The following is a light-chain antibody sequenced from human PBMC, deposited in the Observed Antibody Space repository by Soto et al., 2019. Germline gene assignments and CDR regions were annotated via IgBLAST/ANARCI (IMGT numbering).Light chain of an antibody. CDR2: AAS. CDR3: QQASSVPLA. Sequence: QITQSPSSVSASVGDTVTITCRASQLISSWLAWYQQKPGKAPKLLIYAASNLQSGVPSRFSGSESGTDFTLTISSLQPEDFATYVCQQASSVPLAFGGGTKVEI. V-gene: IGKV1-12*01. J-gene: IGKJ4*01. CDR1: QLISSW.